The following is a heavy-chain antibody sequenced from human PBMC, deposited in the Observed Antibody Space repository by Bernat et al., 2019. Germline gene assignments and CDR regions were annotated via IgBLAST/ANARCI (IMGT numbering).Heavy chain of an antibody. Sequence: QVQLQESGPGLVKPSETLSLTCTVSGGSISRYYWSWIRQPPGKGLEWIGYIYYSGSTKYNPSLKSRVTMSVDTSKDQLSLKLSSVTAADTAVYYCARDLGSGGGLDYWGQGTLVTVSS. V-gene: IGHV4-59*01. D-gene: IGHD2-15*01. CDR1: GGSISRYY. CDR2: IYYSGST. CDR3: ARDLGSGGGLDY. J-gene: IGHJ4*02.